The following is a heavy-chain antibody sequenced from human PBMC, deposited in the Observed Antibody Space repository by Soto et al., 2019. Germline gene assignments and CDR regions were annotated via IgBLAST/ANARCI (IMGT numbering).Heavy chain of an antibody. V-gene: IGHV5-51*01. J-gene: IGHJ6*03. CDR2: IYPGDSDT. D-gene: IGHD3-3*01. Sequence: GESLKISCKGSGYSFTSYWIGWVRQMPGKGLEWMGIIYPGDSDTRYSPSFQGQVTISADKSISTAYLQRSSLKASDTAMYYCARIYDCWSGYRGAMDVWGKGTTITVSS. CDR3: ARIYDCWSGYRGAMDV. CDR1: GYSFTSYW.